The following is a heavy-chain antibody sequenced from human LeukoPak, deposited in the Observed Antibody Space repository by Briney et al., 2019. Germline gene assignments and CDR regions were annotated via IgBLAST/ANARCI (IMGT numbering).Heavy chain of an antibody. V-gene: IGHV4-4*07. J-gene: IGHJ5*02. CDR1: GGSISSYY. CDR2: IYTSGST. Sequence: SETLSLTCTVSGGSISSYYWSWIRQPAGKGLKWIGRIYTSGSTNYNPSLKSRVTMSVDTSKNQFSLKLSSVTAADTAVYYCARESSSWYGGGFDPWGQGTLVTVSS. D-gene: IGHD6-13*01. CDR3: ARESSSWYGGGFDP.